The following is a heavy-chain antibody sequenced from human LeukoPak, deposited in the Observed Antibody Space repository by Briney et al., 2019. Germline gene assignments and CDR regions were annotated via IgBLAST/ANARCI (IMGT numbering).Heavy chain of an antibody. CDR1: GFTFSSYS. J-gene: IGHJ4*02. CDR3: VTGTLGRAYYFDY. Sequence: GGSLRLSCAASGFTFSSYSMNWVRQAPGKGLEWVSSISSSSNYIYYADSVKGRFTISRDNAKNSLYLQMNSLRAEDTAVYYCVTGTLGRAYYFDYWGQGTLVTVSS. D-gene: IGHD1-7*01. V-gene: IGHV3-21*04. CDR2: ISSSSNYI.